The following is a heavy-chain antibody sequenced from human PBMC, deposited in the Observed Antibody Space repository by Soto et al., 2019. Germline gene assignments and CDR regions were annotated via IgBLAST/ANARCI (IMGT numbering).Heavy chain of an antibody. Sequence: SGPTLVNPTQTLTLTCTFSGFSLSTSGVGVGWIRQPPGKALEWLALIYWNDDKRYSPSLKSRLTITKDTSKNQVVLTMTNMDPVDTATYYCAHSAYDYVWGSYRPFDYWGQGTLVTVSS. D-gene: IGHD3-16*02. CDR3: AHSAYDYVWGSYRPFDY. CDR2: IYWNDDK. CDR1: GFSLSTSGVG. V-gene: IGHV2-5*01. J-gene: IGHJ4*02.